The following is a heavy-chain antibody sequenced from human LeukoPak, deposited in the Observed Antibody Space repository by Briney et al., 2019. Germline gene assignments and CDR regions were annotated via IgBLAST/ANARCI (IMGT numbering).Heavy chain of an antibody. J-gene: IGHJ5*02. CDR3: ARDLKGFNL. CDR2: IQQGGSEK. V-gene: IGHV3-7*04. CDR1: GFTFSSYW. Sequence: PGGSLRLSCAASGFTFSSYWMSWVRQAPGKGLEWVANIQQGGSEKYYVDSVKGRFTISRDNGNNSLYLHMSRLRVEDTAVYYCARDLKGFNLWGQGALVTVSS.